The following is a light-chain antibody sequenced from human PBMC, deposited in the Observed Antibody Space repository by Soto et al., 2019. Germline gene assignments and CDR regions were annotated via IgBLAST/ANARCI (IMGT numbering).Light chain of an antibody. CDR3: CSYASSTTYVI. J-gene: IGLJ2*01. V-gene: IGLV2-23*02. CDR1: NSDVGRYNL. CDR2: EVT. Sequence: QSVLTQPASVSGSPGQSITISCTGTNSDVGRYNLVSWYQQRPGQAPQVLIYEVTKRPSGVSDRFSDSKSGNTASLTISGLQAEDEGEYFCCSYASSTTYVIFGGGTQLTVL.